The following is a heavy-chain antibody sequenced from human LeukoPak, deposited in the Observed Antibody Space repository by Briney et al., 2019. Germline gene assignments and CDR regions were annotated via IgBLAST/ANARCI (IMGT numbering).Heavy chain of an antibody. CDR2: ISKNGDDT. CDR3: VQVGSNYYLN. Sequence: GGSLRLSCSASGFTFSDYPMHWVRQTPGKGLEYVSAISKNGDDTYYADSVKGRFTISRDNSKNTLYLQMGSLRTEDAAVFYCVQVGSNYYLNWGQGTLVIVSS. J-gene: IGHJ4*02. V-gene: IGHV3-64D*06. CDR1: GFTFSDYP. D-gene: IGHD4-11*01.